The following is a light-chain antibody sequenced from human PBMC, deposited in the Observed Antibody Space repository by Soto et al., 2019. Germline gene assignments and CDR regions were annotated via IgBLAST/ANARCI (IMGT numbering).Light chain of an antibody. CDR2: EAF. CDR3: QQANSFPPWT. Sequence: DIQMTQSPSFVSASVGDRVTITCRASQAISSRVAWYQQRPGKAPKLLIYEAFSLQRGVPSRFSGSRSGTDFSLTINSLQPEDCAIYYCQQANSFPPWTFGQGTKVEIK. J-gene: IGKJ1*01. V-gene: IGKV1-12*01. CDR1: QAISSR.